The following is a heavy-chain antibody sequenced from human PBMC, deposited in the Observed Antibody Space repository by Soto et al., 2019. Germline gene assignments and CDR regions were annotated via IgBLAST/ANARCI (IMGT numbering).Heavy chain of an antibody. CDR3: VGGKEGGSAPVSGFDP. CDR2: IYSGGST. J-gene: IGHJ5*02. Sequence: EVQLVETGGGLIQPGGSLRLSCAASGFTVSSNYMSWVRQAPGKGLEWVSVIYSGGSTYYADSVKGRFTISRDNSKNALYLQMNSLRAEDTAVYYCVGGKEGGSAPVSGFDPWGQGTLVTVSS. CDR1: GFTVSSNY. V-gene: IGHV3-53*02. D-gene: IGHD3-16*01.